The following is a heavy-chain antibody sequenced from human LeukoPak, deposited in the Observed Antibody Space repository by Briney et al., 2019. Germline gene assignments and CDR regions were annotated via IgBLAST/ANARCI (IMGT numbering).Heavy chain of an antibody. CDR2: IIPIFGTA. Sequence: SVKVSCKASGGTFSSYAISWVRQAPGQGLEWMGGIIPIFGTANYAQKFQGRVTITADESTSTAYMELSSLRSEDTAVYYCARGPPDFWSGREYYSDYWGQGTLVTVSS. V-gene: IGHV1-69*13. D-gene: IGHD3-3*01. CDR1: GGTFSSYA. J-gene: IGHJ4*02. CDR3: ARGPPDFWSGREYYSDY.